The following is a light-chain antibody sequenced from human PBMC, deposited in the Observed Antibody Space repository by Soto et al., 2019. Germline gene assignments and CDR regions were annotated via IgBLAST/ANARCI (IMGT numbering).Light chain of an antibody. V-gene: IGKV1-33*01. Sequence: DIQMTQSPSSLSASVGDRVTITCQASQDISNYLNWYQQKPGKAPKLLIYEASNLETGVPSRFSRSGSGTYFTFTISSLQPEDIETYYCEQYDNLPYTFGQGTKLEIK. CDR2: EAS. J-gene: IGKJ2*01. CDR1: QDISNY. CDR3: EQYDNLPYT.